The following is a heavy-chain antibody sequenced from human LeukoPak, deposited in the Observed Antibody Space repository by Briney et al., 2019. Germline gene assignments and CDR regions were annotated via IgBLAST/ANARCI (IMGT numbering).Heavy chain of an antibody. CDR3: ARDLMGATHYFQH. J-gene: IGHJ1*01. V-gene: IGHV3-30*04. Sequence: GGSLRLSCTASGFTFSSYSIHWVRQAPGKGLEWVALISFDGKKTDYADSVKGRFTFSRDNSKNSLYLQMNSLRAEDTAVYYCARDLMGATHYFQHWGQGTLVTVSS. CDR2: ISFDGKKT. D-gene: IGHD1-26*01. CDR1: GFTFSSYS.